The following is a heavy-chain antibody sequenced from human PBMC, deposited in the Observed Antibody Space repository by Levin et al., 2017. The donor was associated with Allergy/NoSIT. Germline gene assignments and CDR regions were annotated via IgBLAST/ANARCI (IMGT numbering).Heavy chain of an antibody. CDR3: ARDPDDYGDYSGFDY. J-gene: IGHJ4*02. CDR2: ISSSGGYI. CDR1: GFPFSSYS. D-gene: IGHD4-17*01. Sequence: ETLSLTCAASGFPFSSYSMNWVRQAPGRGLEWVSSISSSGGYIYYADSVKGRFIISRDNAKNSLYLQMNSLRAEDTAVYYCARDPDDYGDYSGFDYWGQGTLVTVSS. V-gene: IGHV3-21*01.